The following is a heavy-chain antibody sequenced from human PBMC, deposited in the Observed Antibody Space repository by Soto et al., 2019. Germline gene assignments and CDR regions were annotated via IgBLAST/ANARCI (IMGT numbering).Heavy chain of an antibody. Sequence: GGSLRLSCAASGFPFNSSVMSWVRQAPGKGLEWVSAISGSGGTTFLADSVKGRFTISRDNSKNTLYLQMSSLKADDTAVYYCANHMSSSTRIDDWGQGTLVTVSS. CDR3: ANHMSSSTRIDD. CDR2: ISGSGGTT. J-gene: IGHJ4*02. V-gene: IGHV3-23*01. CDR1: GFPFNSSV. D-gene: IGHD2-2*01.